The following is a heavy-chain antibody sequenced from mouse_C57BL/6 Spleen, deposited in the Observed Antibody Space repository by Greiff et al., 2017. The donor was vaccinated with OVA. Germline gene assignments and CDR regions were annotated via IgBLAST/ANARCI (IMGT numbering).Heavy chain of an antibody. CDR2: IYPGSGST. CDR1: GCTFTSYW. Sequence: QVQLKQPGAELVKPGASVKMSCKASGCTFTSYWITWVKQRPGQGLEWIGDIYPGSGSTNYNEKFKSKATLTVDTSSSTAYMQLSSLTSEDSAVYYCAREYYGSSPYYFDYWGQGTTLTVSS. J-gene: IGHJ2*01. CDR3: AREYYGSSPYYFDY. D-gene: IGHD1-1*01. V-gene: IGHV1-55*01.